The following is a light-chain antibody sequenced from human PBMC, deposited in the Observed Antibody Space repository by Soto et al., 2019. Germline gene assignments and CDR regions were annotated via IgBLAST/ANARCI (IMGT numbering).Light chain of an antibody. Sequence: EIVLTQSPGTLSLSPGERATLSCRASQSVRNNFLAWYQQKPGQAPRVLIYDASSRATGIPDRFSGGGSGTDFTLIVSRLEPEDFAVYYCQQYGRSPDTFAGGTKVEIK. CDR2: DAS. CDR1: QSVRNNF. V-gene: IGKV3-20*01. J-gene: IGKJ4*01. CDR3: QQYGRSPDT.